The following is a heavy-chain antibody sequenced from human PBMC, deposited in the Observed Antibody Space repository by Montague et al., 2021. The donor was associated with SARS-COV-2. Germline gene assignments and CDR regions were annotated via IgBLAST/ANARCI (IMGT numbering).Heavy chain of an antibody. V-gene: IGHV4-39*07. CDR3: ARVISRQNNIVVVGLYYFDY. CDR2: IYYSGST. J-gene: IGHJ4*02. D-gene: IGHD2-15*01. Sequence: SETLSLTCTVSGASIRSSRYYWGWIRQPPGKGLEWIGSIYYSGSTYYNPSLKSRVTISVDTSKNQFSLKLSSVTAADTAVYYCARVISRQNNIVVVGLYYFDYWGQGTLVTVSS. CDR1: GASIRSSRYY.